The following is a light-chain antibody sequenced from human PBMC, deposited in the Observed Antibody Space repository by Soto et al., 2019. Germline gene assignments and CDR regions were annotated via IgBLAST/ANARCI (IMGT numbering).Light chain of an antibody. V-gene: IGLV1-40*01. CDR2: GNS. Sequence: QSVLTQSPSVSGAPGQRVTISCSGSSSNIGAGHDVYWYQQLPGTAPKLLIYGNSNRPSGVPDRFSGSKSGTSASLAITGLQAEYEADYYCQSYDSSLSGVVFGGGTKLTVL. CDR3: QSYDSSLSGVV. J-gene: IGLJ2*01. CDR1: SSNIGAGHD.